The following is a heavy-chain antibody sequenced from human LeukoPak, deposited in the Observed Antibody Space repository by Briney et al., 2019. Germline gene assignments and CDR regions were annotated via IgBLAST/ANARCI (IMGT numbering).Heavy chain of an antibody. J-gene: IGHJ4*02. CDR2: SNPSGGST. D-gene: IGHD2-21*02. V-gene: IGHV1-46*01. CDR3: ARVAYCGGDCYSGKEGYYFDY. CDR1: GYSFTSYY. Sequence: GASVKVSCKASGYSFTSYYMHWVRQAPGQGLEWVGMSNPSGGSTSYAQKFQGRVTMTRDTPTSTVYMELSSLRSEDTAVYYCARVAYCGGDCYSGKEGYYFDYWGQGTLVTVSS.